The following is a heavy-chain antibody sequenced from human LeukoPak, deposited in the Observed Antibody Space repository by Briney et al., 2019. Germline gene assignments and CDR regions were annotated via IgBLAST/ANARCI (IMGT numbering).Heavy chain of an antibody. CDR3: ARLGGSSGWYREYYFDY. V-gene: IGHV4-59*01. CDR1: GGSISSYY. D-gene: IGHD6-19*01. J-gene: IGHJ4*02. CDR2: IYYSGST. Sequence: SETLSLTCTVSGGSISSYYWSWIRQPPGKGLEWIGYIYYSGSTNYNPSLKSRVTISVDTSKNQFSLKLSSVTAADTAVYYCARLGGSSGWYREYYFDYWGQGTLVTVSS.